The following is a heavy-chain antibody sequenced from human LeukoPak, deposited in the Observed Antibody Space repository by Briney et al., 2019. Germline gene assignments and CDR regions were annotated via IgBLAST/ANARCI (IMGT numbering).Heavy chain of an antibody. CDR2: ISSGGHST. J-gene: IGHJ1*01. Sequence: GGSLRLSCAASGFTYSNYAMTWVRQAPGKRLEWVSSISSGGHSTYYAGSVKGRFTISRDNSKNTLYLQMNSLRAEDTAVYYCAKGAGQWLVPSEYFQYWGQGTLVTVSS. CDR1: GFTYSNYA. CDR3: AKGAGQWLVPSEYFQY. D-gene: IGHD6-19*01. V-gene: IGHV3-23*01.